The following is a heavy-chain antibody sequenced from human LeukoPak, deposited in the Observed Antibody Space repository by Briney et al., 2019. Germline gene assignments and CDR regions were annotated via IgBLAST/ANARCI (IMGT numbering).Heavy chain of an antibody. Sequence: GGSLRLSCAASGFSVSNFWMSWVRQAPGKGLEWVANIKQDGSEKEYVDSVKGRFTISRDNAKNSLYLQMNSVRAEDTAVYYSASRRGVSWGQGTLVTVSS. D-gene: IGHD1-14*01. J-gene: IGHJ5*02. CDR2: IKQDGSEK. V-gene: IGHV3-7*01. CDR3: ASRRGVS. CDR1: GFSVSNFW.